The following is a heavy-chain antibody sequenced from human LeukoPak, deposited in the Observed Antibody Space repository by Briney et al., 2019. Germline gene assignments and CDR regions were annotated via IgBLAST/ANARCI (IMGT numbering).Heavy chain of an antibody. CDR1: GFTFSTYC. Sequence: GGSLRLSCAASGFTFSTYCMHWVRQAPGKGLVWVSRINSDGTNTDYADSVKGRFTISRDNAKNTLYMQMNSLRVDDTAVYYCVREASGVSSSAFDVWGQGTMVTVSS. J-gene: IGHJ3*01. D-gene: IGHD1-26*01. CDR2: INSDGTNT. V-gene: IGHV3-74*01. CDR3: VREASGVSSSAFDV.